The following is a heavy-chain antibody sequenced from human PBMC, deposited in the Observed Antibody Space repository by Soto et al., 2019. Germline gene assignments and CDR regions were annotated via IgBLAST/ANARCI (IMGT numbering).Heavy chain of an antibody. V-gene: IGHV4-59*01. CDR2: IYYSGST. CDR3: ARRYGKNAFDI. J-gene: IGHJ3*02. D-gene: IGHD5-18*01. Sequence: SETLSLTCTVSGGSISSYYWSWIRQPPGKGLEWIGYIYYSGSTNYDPSLKSRVTISVDTSKNQFSLKLSSVTAADTAVYYCARRYGKNAFDIWGQGTMVTVSS. CDR1: GGSISSYY.